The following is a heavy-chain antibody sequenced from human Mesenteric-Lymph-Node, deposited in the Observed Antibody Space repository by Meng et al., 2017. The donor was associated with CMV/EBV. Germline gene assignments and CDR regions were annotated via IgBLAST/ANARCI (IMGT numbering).Heavy chain of an antibody. Sequence: SCGIRWVRQVPGEGLEWVGWISGYNGKTDFGKTNYAQKFQGRVTMTTDTSTSTAYMELRSLRSDDTALYYCARDGSGTYFNPIFDHWGPGSLVTVSS. CDR2: ISGYNGKT. CDR1: SCG. V-gene: IGHV1-18*01. CDR3: ARDGSGTYFNPIFDH. D-gene: IGHD3-10*01. J-gene: IGHJ4*02.